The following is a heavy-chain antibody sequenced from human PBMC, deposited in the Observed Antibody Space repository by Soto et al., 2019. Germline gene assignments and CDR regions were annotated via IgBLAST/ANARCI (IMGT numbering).Heavy chain of an antibody. Sequence: GGSLRLSCISSGFTFRTYTMNWVRQAPGKGLEWVSGVRGFSPYTFYAESVKGRFTISRDNAKNSLYLQMDSLRSEDTAVYYCARDRGYDAHDYYYNAMDVWGQGTTVTVSS. D-gene: IGHD3-10*01. CDR2: VRGFSPYT. V-gene: IGHV3-21*01. J-gene: IGHJ6*02. CDR1: GFTFRTYT. CDR3: ARDRGYDAHDYYYNAMDV.